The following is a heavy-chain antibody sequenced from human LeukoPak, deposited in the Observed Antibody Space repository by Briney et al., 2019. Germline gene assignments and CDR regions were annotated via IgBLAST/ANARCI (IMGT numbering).Heavy chain of an antibody. CDR3: ANGPWTGIAAAGVDY. J-gene: IGHJ4*02. V-gene: IGHV4-34*01. D-gene: IGHD6-13*01. CDR1: GGSFSGYY. Sequence: PSETLSLTCAVYGGSFSGYYWSWIRQPPGKGLEWIGEINHSGSTNYNPSLKSRVTISVDTSKNQFSLKLSSVTAADTAVYYCANGPWTGIAAAGVDYWGQGTLVTVSS. CDR2: INHSGST.